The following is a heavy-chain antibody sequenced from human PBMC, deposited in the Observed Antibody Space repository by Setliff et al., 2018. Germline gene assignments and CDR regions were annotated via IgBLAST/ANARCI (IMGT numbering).Heavy chain of an antibody. CDR2: IYHNGNT. V-gene: IGHV4-59*01. CDR1: GGSISPYF. Sequence: SETLSLTCTVSGGSISPYFWSWIRQPPGKGLEWIGYIYHNGNTNFNPSLKTRVTMSVDTSKDQFALLLRSVTAADTAVYYCVRDRTAYSYGLDVWGQGTTVTVSS. CDR3: VRDRTAYSYGLDV. J-gene: IGHJ6*02. D-gene: IGHD5-18*01.